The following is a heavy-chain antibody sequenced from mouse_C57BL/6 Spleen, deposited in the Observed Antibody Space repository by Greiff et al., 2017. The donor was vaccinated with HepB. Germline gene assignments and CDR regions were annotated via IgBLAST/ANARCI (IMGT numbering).Heavy chain of an antibody. V-gene: IGHV14-4*01. Sequence: VQLQQSGAELVRPGASVKLSCTASGFNIKDDYMHWVKQRPEQGLEWIGWIDPENGDTEYASKFQGKATITADTSSNTAYLQLSSLTSEDTAVYYCTTDLGEAWFAYWGQGTRVTVSA. CDR3: TTDLGEAWFAY. CDR1: GFNIKDDY. J-gene: IGHJ3*01. CDR2: IDPENGDT.